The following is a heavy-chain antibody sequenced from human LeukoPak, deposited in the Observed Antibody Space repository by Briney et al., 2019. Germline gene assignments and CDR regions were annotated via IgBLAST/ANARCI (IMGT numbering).Heavy chain of an antibody. D-gene: IGHD2-8*02. Sequence: GGSLRLSCGASGFTFSVHWMSWVRQAPGKGLEWVANIKQDGSEKYYVDSVKGRFTISRDNARESLYLQMNSLRAEDTAVYYCARDSTGQSDNFDIWGQGTMVTVSS. V-gene: IGHV3-7*01. CDR3: ARDSTGQSDNFDI. CDR1: GFTFSVHW. J-gene: IGHJ3*02. CDR2: IKQDGSEK.